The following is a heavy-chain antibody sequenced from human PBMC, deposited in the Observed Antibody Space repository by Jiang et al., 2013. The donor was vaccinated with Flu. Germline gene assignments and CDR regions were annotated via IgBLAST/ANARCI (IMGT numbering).Heavy chain of an antibody. V-gene: IGHV1-46*01. CDR2: INPSGGST. CDR1: GYTFTSYY. CDR3: ARLVGGREVSHWFDP. Sequence: SGAEVKKPGASVKVSCKASGYTFTSYYMHWVRQAPGQGLEWMGIINPSGGSTSYAQKFQGRVTMTRDTSTSTVYMELSSLRSEDTAVYYCARLVGGREVSHWFDPWGQGTLVTVSS. D-gene: IGHD1-26*01. J-gene: IGHJ5*02.